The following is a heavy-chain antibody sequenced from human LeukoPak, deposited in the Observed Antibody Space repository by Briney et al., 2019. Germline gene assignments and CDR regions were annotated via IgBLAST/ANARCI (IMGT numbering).Heavy chain of an antibody. D-gene: IGHD3-10*01. J-gene: IGHJ3*01. Sequence: GGSLRLSCTASGFTFTDYYISWIRQAPGKGPEWLSYISPSGTTIFYAASVKGRFTISRDNAKNSLYLQMNSLRAEDTAVYHSARDARGAFGVWGQGTMVSVSS. V-gene: IGHV3-11*01. CDR1: GFTFTDYY. CDR2: ISPSGTTI. CDR3: ARDARGAFGV.